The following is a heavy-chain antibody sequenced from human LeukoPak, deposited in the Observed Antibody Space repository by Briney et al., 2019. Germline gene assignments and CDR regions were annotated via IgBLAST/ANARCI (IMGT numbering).Heavy chain of an antibody. Sequence: GGSLRLSCAASGFTFRSYAMNWVRQAPGKGLEWVSTISGSTGSTYYADSVKGRVTISRDNSKSTLYLQMNGLGAEDTAVYYCAKSPRGYSYTYFDYWGQGTLVTVSS. CDR3: AKSPRGYSYTYFDY. J-gene: IGHJ4*02. CDR1: GFTFRSYA. D-gene: IGHD5-18*01. V-gene: IGHV3-23*01. CDR2: ISGSTGST.